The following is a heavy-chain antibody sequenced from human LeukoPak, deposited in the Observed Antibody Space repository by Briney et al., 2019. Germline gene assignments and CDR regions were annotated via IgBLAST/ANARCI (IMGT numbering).Heavy chain of an antibody. CDR2: INAGNDNT. CDR1: GYTFTTYT. CDR3: ASSRGYDVGGYDY. Sequence: ASVKVSCKASGYTFTTYTIHWVRQAPGQRLEWMGWINAGNDNTKYSQKFQDRVTITRDTSASTAYMELSSLRSEDTAVYYCASSRGYDVGGYDYWGQGTPVTVSS. J-gene: IGHJ4*02. D-gene: IGHD5-12*01. V-gene: IGHV1-3*01.